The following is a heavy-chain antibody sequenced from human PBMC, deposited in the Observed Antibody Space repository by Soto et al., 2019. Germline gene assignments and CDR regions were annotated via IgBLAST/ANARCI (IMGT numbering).Heavy chain of an antibody. CDR2: ISSSSDYI. CDR3: ARGPLYSRNYAY. CDR1: GFTFSTYS. Sequence: PGGSLRLSCAVSGFTFSTYSMNWVRQAPGKGLEWVSSISSSSDYIYYADSVKGRFTISRDNAKNSLYLQMNSLRAEDTAVYYCARGPLYSRNYAYWGQGTLVTFAS. J-gene: IGHJ4*02. D-gene: IGHD6-13*01. V-gene: IGHV3-21*01.